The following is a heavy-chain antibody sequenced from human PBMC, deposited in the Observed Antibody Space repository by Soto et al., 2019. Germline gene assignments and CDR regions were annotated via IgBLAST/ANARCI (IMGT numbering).Heavy chain of an antibody. CDR1: GYNFNNYG. Sequence: QVQLVQSGAEVKKPGASVKVSCKASGYNFNNYGVTWVRQAPGQGLEWMAWIGVYNGNTKYPQKVQGRDTVTADTSTSTAYMELRSLTSDDTAIYYCARDIAGGEDIWGQGTMVTVSS. CDR3: ARDIAGGEDI. J-gene: IGHJ3*02. V-gene: IGHV1-18*01. D-gene: IGHD2-15*01. CDR2: IGVYNGNT.